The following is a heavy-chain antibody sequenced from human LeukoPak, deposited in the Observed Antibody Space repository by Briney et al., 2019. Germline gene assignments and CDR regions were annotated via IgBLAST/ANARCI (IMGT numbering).Heavy chain of an antibody. CDR3: ARQVGYCSSTSCYTPGTTAFDY. V-gene: IGHV5-51*01. CDR1: GYSFTSYW. D-gene: IGHD2-2*02. J-gene: IGHJ4*02. CDR2: IYPGDSDT. Sequence: GESLKISCKGSGYSFTSYWIGWVRQMPAKGLEWMGIIYPGDSDTRYSTSSLKQLTIIADKSISTAYLQWSGLKASDTAMYYCARQVGYCSSTSCYTPGTTAFDYWGQGTLVSVSS.